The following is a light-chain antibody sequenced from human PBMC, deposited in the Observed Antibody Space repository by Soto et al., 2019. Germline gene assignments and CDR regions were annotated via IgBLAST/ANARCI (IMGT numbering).Light chain of an antibody. V-gene: IGKV1-5*03. J-gene: IGKJ2*01. CDR3: QQSHSYPYT. Sequence: DIQMTQSPSTLSASVGDRVTITCRASQIISSWLAWYQQKPGKAPMLLIYKASSLKSGVPSRFSGSGSGTAFTLTISSLQPDDSATYYCQQSHSYPYTFGQGTKLEIK. CDR1: QIISSW. CDR2: KAS.